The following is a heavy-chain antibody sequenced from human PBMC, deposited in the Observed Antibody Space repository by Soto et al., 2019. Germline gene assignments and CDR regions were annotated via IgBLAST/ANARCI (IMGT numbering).Heavy chain of an antibody. V-gene: IGHV4-31*03. CDR3: AREDGSTKWVDY. CDR2: IYYSGST. CDR1: GGSISSGGYY. D-gene: IGHD2-8*01. J-gene: IGHJ4*02. Sequence: QVQLQESGPGLVKPSQTLSLTCTVSGGSISSGGYYWSWIRQHPGKGLEWIGYIYYSGSTYYNPSLTSRVTISVDTSKNRFSLKLSSVTAADTAVYYGAREDGSTKWVDYWGQGTLVTVSS.